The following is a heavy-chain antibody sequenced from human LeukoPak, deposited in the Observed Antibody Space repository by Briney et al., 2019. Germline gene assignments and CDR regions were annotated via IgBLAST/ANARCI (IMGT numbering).Heavy chain of an antibody. CDR1: AFTFDDYA. D-gene: IGHD4-17*01. V-gene: IGHV3-21*01. CDR3: ARAGGE. J-gene: IGHJ4*02. CDR2: ISSSSSYI. Sequence: GGSLRLSCAPSAFTFDDYAMHWVRQAPGKGLEWVSSISSSSSYIYYADSVKGRFTISRDNAKSSLYLQMNSLRAEDTAVYYCARAGGEWGQGTLVTVSS.